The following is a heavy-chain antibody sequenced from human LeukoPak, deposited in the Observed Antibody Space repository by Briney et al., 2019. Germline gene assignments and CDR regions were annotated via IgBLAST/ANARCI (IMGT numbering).Heavy chain of an antibody. CDR1: GHTFSGHY. Sequence: ASVKVSCKASGHTFSGHYMHWLRQAPGQGPEWMGWISPNGGDTRYAQKFQGRVTLTRETSISTAYMELSRLRSDDTAVYYCARGEFGSGDYVPFDPWGQGTLVTVSS. CDR2: ISPNGGDT. CDR3: ARGEFGSGDYVPFDP. V-gene: IGHV1-2*02. J-gene: IGHJ5*02. D-gene: IGHD4-17*01.